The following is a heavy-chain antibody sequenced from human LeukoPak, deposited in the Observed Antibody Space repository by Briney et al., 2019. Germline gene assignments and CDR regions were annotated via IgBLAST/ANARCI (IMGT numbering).Heavy chain of an antibody. Sequence: ASVKVSCKASGYTFTSYDINWVRQATGQGLEWMGWMNPNSGNTGYAQKFQGRVTMTRNTSISTAYMELSSLRSEDTAVYYCARALNFDWLLYYPFDYWGQGTLVTVSS. CDR2: MNPNSGNT. CDR3: ARALNFDWLLYYPFDY. V-gene: IGHV1-8*01. D-gene: IGHD3-9*01. J-gene: IGHJ4*02. CDR1: GYTFTSYD.